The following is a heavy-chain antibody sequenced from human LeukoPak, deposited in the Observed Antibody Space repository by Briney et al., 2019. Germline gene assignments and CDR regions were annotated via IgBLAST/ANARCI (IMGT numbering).Heavy chain of an antibody. J-gene: IGHJ4*02. Sequence: SETLSLTCTVSGGSISSSSYYWGWIRQPPGKGLEWIGSIYYSGSTYYNPSLKSRVTISVDTSKNQFSLKLSSVTAADTAVYYCAKTPGSLGGGDYWGQGTLVTVSS. V-gene: IGHV4-39*01. CDR2: IYYSGST. CDR3: AKTPGSLGGGDY. CDR1: GGSISSSSYY. D-gene: IGHD3-16*01.